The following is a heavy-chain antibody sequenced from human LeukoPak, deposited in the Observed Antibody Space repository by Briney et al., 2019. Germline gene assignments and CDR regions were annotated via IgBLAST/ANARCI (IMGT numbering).Heavy chain of an antibody. CDR3: ASSGTVTTLFDY. V-gene: IGHV1-46*01. J-gene: IGHJ4*02. Sequence: GASVTVSCTASGYTFTSYYMHWVRQAPAQGLEWMGIITPSGGSTSYAQKFQGRVTMTRDTSTSTVYMELSSLGSEDTAVYYCASSGTVTTLFDYWGQGTLVTVSS. D-gene: IGHD4-17*01. CDR2: ITPSGGST. CDR1: GYTFTSYY.